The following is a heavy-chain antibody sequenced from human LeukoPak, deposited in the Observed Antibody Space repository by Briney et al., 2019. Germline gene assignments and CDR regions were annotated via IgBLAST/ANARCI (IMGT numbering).Heavy chain of an antibody. CDR1: GFSFRRYS. CDR3: ARVKLFKGRVVPAAVYYYMDV. Sequence: PGGSLRLSCAASGFSFRRYSMNWARQAPGKGLEGVSYISRRGSLTYYADSVRGRFTISRDNAKNSLYLQMNSLRAEDTAVYYCARVKLFKGRVVPAAVYYYMDVWGKGTTVTVSS. D-gene: IGHD2-2*01. J-gene: IGHJ6*03. V-gene: IGHV3-21*05. CDR2: ISRRGSLT.